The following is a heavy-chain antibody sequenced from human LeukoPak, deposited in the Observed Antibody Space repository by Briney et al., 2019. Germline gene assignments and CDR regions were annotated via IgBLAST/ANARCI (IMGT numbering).Heavy chain of an antibody. D-gene: IGHD6-19*01. CDR1: GGSISSHY. V-gene: IGHV4-59*11. J-gene: IGHJ4*02. CDR2: IYYSGST. CDR3: ARFLKSSVGWDLYYFDY. Sequence: SETLSLTCTVSGGSISSHYWSWIRQPPGKGLEWIGYIYYSGSTNYNPSLKSRVTISVDTSKNQFSLKLSSVTAAVTAVYYCARFLKSSVGWDLYYFDYWGQGTLVTVSS.